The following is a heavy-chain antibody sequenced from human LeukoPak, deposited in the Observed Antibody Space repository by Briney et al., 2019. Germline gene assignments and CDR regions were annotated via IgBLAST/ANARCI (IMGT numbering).Heavy chain of an antibody. J-gene: IGHJ4*02. CDR3: ARAPRRDILTNYPRPLEAPLGE. CDR2: INPNSGGT. D-gene: IGHD3-9*01. V-gene: IGHV1-2*02. Sequence: ASVNVSCKASGYTFTGYFMHWVRRAPGQGLEWMGWINPNSGGTDYAQKFQDRVTMTRDTSLSTAYLEVRRLTSDDTAVYYCARAPRRDILTNYPRPLEAPLGEWGQGTLVTVSS. CDR1: GYTFTGYF.